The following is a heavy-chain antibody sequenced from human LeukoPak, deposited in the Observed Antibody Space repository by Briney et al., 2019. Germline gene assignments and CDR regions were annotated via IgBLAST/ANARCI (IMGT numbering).Heavy chain of an antibody. J-gene: IGHJ5*02. D-gene: IGHD6-13*01. CDR2: MNPNSGNT. V-gene: IGHV1-8*01. CDR3: ARAGAAADWFDP. Sequence: ASVKVSCKASGYTFTSYDINWVRQATGQGLEWMGWMNPNSGNTGYAQKFQGRVTMNRNTSISTAYMELSSLRSEDTAVYYCARAGAAADWFDPWGQGTLVTVSS. CDR1: GYTFTSYD.